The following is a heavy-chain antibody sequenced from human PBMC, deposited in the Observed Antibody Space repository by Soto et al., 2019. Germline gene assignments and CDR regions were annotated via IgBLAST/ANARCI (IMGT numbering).Heavy chain of an antibody. CDR2: IYSSGST. CDR1: GGSVSSGSYY. D-gene: IGHD5-12*01. V-gene: IGHV4-61*01. J-gene: IGHJ4*02. Sequence: QVQLQESGPGLVKPSETLSLTCTVSGGSVSSGSYYWSWIRQPPGKGLEWIGYIYSSGSTSYNPSPKXRXTXSVDTSKNQFSLKLSSVTAADTAVYYCARDGDGYNYWGQGTLVTVSS. CDR3: ARDGDGYNY.